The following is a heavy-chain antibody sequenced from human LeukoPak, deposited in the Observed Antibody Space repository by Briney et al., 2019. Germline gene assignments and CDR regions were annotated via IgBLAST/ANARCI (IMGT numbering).Heavy chain of an antibody. J-gene: IGHJ4*02. CDR3: ASPITPVAGTRDY. D-gene: IGHD6-19*01. CDR1: GGTFSSYA. V-gene: IGHV1-69*04. CDR2: IIPILCIA. Sequence: SVKVSCKASGGTFSSYAISWVRQAPGQGLVWMGRIIPILCIANYAQKFQGRVTITADKSTSTAYMELSSLRSEDTAVYYCASPITPVAGTRDYWGQGTLVTVSS.